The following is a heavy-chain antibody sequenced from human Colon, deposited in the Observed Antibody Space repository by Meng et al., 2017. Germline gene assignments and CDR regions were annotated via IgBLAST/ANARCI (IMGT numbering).Heavy chain of an antibody. Sequence: GGSLRLSCAASGFTFSTYSITWVRQAPGKGLEWVSSISSNSPYIYYADSVKGRFTISRDNDKNSVYLQMNSLSDEDTAVYDCARPRSGGWPNQGMDVWGQGTTVTVSS. V-gene: IGHV3-21*01. D-gene: IGHD6-19*01. CDR2: ISSNSPYI. CDR3: ARPRSGGWPNQGMDV. J-gene: IGHJ6*02. CDR1: GFTFSTYS.